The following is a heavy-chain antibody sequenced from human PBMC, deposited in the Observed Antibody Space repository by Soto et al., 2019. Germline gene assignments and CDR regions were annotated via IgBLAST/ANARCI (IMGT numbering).Heavy chain of an antibody. CDR2: IYNSGST. V-gene: IGHV4-4*02. J-gene: IGHJ3*02. CDR3: ASVITVGWSLRYSGAFQI. D-gene: IGHD2-21*01. Sequence: SEALSVPCDVSGCDISSRTRSSGGRQPPGPWMELIGEIYNSGSTYYPPSLKSRVTISVAKSKNTFSLKLSTVSAADTAVYYSASVITVGWSLRYSGAFQIWSQGTIVPV. CDR1: GCDISSRTR.